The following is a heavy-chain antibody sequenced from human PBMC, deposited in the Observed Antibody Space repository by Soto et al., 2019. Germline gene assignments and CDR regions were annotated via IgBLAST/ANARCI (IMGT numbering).Heavy chain of an antibody. V-gene: IGHV3-23*01. CDR3: ANRRVLWLAPFDY. D-gene: IGHD6-19*01. CDR2: ISGSGGST. J-gene: IGHJ4*02. CDR1: GFTFSSYA. Sequence: GGSLRLSCAASGFTFSSYAMSWVRQAPGKGLEWVSAISGSGGSTYYADSVKGRFTISRDNSKNTLYLQMNSLRAEDTAVYYCANRRVLWLAPFDYWGQGTLVTVSS.